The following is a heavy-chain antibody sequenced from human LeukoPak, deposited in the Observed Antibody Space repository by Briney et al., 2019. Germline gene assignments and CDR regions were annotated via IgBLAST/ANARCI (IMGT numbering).Heavy chain of an antibody. CDR3: ARFERGTGTVYLDY. D-gene: IGHD2-8*02. V-gene: IGHV1-18*01. CDR1: GYTFTSYG. J-gene: IGHJ4*02. CDR2: ISAYNGNT. Sequence: ASVKVSCKASGYTFTSYGITWVRQAPGQGLEWMGWISAYNGNTNYAQKLQGRVTMTTDTSTSTAYMELRSLRSDDTAVYYCARFERGTGTVYLDYWGQEPLVPVSS.